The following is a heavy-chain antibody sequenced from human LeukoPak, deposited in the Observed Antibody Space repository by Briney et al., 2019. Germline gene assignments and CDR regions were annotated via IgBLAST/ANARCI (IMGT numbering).Heavy chain of an antibody. V-gene: IGHV1-24*01. Sequence: ASVKVSCKVSGSTLTELSMHWVRQAPGKGLEWMGGFDPEDGETIYAQKFQGRVTMTEDTSTDTAYMELSSLRSEDTAVYYCATDSPTGYREYDDFDIWGQGTMVTVSS. CDR2: FDPEDGET. CDR3: ATDSPTGYREYDDFDI. CDR1: GSTLTELS. D-gene: IGHD3-9*01. J-gene: IGHJ3*02.